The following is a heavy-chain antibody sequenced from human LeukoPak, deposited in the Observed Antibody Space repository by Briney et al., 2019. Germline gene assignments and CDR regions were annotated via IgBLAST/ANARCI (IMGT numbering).Heavy chain of an antibody. J-gene: IGHJ4*02. Sequence: SETLSLTCTVSGGSISSSSYYWGWIRQPPGKGLEWVGSIYYSGSTYYNPSLKSRVTISVDTSKNQFSLKLSSVTATDTAIYYCARADFWSGYRFDYWGQGTLVTVSS. D-gene: IGHD3-3*01. CDR3: ARADFWSGYRFDY. CDR2: IYYSGST. V-gene: IGHV4-39*07. CDR1: GGSISSSSYY.